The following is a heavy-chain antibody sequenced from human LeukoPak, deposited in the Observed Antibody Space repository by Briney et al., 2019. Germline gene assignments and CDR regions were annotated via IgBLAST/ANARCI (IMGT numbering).Heavy chain of an antibody. CDR3: AIQSWSSWVYFDY. Sequence: SETLSLTCTVSGGSISSSSYYWGWIRQTPGKGLEWIGSIYYSGSTYYNPSLKSRVTISVDTSKNQFSLKLSSVTAADTAVYYCAIQSWSSWVYFDYWGQGTLVTVSS. V-gene: IGHV4-39*01. CDR1: GGSISSSSYY. CDR2: IYYSGST. D-gene: IGHD6-13*01. J-gene: IGHJ4*02.